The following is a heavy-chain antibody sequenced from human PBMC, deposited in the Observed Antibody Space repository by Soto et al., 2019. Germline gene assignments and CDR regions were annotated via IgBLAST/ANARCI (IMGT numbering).Heavy chain of an antibody. Sequence: QITLKESGPTLVEPTQTLTLTCSFSGFSLTNSGVGVGWFRQAPGKALECLGIIYWDNDRRYNPSLNTRLTITKDTSKNQVVLSMTYMEPVDTGTYYCAHRVYYSAWDVGWFDSWGQGTPVTVS. J-gene: IGHJ5*01. D-gene: IGHD3-10*01. V-gene: IGHV2-5*02. CDR3: AHRVYYSAWDVGWFDS. CDR1: GFSLTNSGVG. CDR2: IYWDNDR.